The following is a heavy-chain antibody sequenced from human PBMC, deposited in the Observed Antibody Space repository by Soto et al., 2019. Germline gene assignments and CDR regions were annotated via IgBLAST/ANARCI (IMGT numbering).Heavy chain of an antibody. V-gene: IGHV3-23*01. CDR1: GFTFTSYA. J-gene: IGHJ5*02. D-gene: IGHD3-3*01. CDR2: ISGSGGAT. Sequence: GGSLRLSCAASGFTFTSYAMTWVRQAPGKGLEWVSSISGSGGATYYADSVKGRFTISRDDSKSTLYLQMNSLRAEDTALYYCAKAGRPYYDLWSENRFDPWGQGTLVTVSS. CDR3: AKAGRPYYDLWSENRFDP.